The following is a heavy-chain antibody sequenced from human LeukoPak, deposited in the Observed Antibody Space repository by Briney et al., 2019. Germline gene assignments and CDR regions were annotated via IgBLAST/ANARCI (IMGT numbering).Heavy chain of an antibody. V-gene: IGHV4-39*01. CDR3: ARRGPQTDYYYGMDV. J-gene: IGHJ6*02. D-gene: IGHD1-1*01. Sequence: SETLSLTCTVSGGSISSSSYYWGWIRQPPGKGLEWIGSIYYSGSTYYNPSLKSRVTISVDTSKNQFSLKLSSVTAADTAVYYCARRGPQTDYYYGMDVWGQGTTVTVSS. CDR1: GGSISSSSYY. CDR2: IYYSGST.